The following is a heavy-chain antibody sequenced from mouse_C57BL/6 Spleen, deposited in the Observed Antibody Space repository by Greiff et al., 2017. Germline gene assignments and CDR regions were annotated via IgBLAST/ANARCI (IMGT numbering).Heavy chain of an antibody. V-gene: IGHV2-2*01. CDR1: GFSLTSYG. CDR2: IWSGGST. Sequence: VKVEESGPGLVQPSQSLSITCTVSGFSLTSYGVHWVRQSPGKGLEWLGVIWSGGSTDYNAAFIYRLSISKDNSKSQVFFKMNRLQADDTAIYYGARGGLRRGFYAMDYWGQGTSVTVSS. CDR3: ARGGLRRGFYAMDY. J-gene: IGHJ4*01. D-gene: IGHD2-4*01.